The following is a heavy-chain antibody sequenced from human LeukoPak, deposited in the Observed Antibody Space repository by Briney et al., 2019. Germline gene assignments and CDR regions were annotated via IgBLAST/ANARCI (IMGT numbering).Heavy chain of an antibody. Sequence: GGSLRLSCAASGFTFSSYAMSWVRQAPGKGLEWVSAINGSGGSKYYADSVKGRFTISRDNSKNTLYLQMNSLRAEDTAVYYCAKDRPRLPRFDYWGQGTLVTVSS. CDR1: GFTFSSYA. CDR3: AKDRPRLPRFDY. V-gene: IGHV3-23*01. CDR2: INGSGGSK. J-gene: IGHJ4*02. D-gene: IGHD6-25*01.